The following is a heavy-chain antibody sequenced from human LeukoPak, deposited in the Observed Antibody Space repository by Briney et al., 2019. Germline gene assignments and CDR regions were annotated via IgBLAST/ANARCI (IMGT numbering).Heavy chain of an antibody. J-gene: IGHJ4*02. CDR2: INHSGST. V-gene: IGHV4-34*01. Sequence: SETLSLTCAVYGGSFSGYYWSWIRQPPGKGLEWIGEINHSGSTNYNPSLKSRVTISVDTSKNQFPLKLSSVTAADTAVYYCARAYCSSTSCYFGYWGQGTLVTVSS. CDR3: ARAYCSSTSCYFGY. D-gene: IGHD2-2*01. CDR1: GGSFSGYY.